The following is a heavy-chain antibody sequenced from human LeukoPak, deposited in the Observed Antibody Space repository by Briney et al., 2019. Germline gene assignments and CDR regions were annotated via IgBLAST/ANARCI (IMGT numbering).Heavy chain of an antibody. CDR3: ARGQRWLQLDY. CDR2: INPNSGGT. Sequence: GASVKVSCKPSGYTFTDYYMHWVRQAPGQGLEWMGSINPNSGGTNYAQKFQGRVTMTRDTSISTAYMELSRLRPDDTAVYYCARGQRWLQLDYWGQGTLVTVSS. J-gene: IGHJ4*02. D-gene: IGHD5-24*01. CDR1: GYTFTDYY. V-gene: IGHV1-2*02.